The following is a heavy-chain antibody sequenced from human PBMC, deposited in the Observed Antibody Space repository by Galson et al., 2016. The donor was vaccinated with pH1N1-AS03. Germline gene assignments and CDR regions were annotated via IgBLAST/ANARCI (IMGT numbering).Heavy chain of an antibody. D-gene: IGHD3-16*02. CDR2: ITSDSSHI. V-gene: IGHV3-21*04. Sequence: SLRLSCAASGFTFSTYSMNWVRQAPGKGLEWVSFITSDSSHIYYADSLKGRFTISRDNAKNSLYLQMNSLRAEDTAVYFCARDYRAYDYSDYWGPGTLVTVSS. CDR1: GFTFSTYS. CDR3: ARDYRAYDYSDY. J-gene: IGHJ4*02.